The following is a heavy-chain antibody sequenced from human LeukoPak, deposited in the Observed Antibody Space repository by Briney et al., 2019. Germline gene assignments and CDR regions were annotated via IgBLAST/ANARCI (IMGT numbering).Heavy chain of an antibody. D-gene: IGHD5-24*01. CDR1: GYTFTTYG. J-gene: IGHJ4*02. Sequence: ASVKVSCKASGYTFTTYGITWVRQAPGQGLEWMGWISAYNGNTNYAQKLQGRVTMTTDTSTSTAYMELRSLRSDDTAAYYCAGAFADGYKGLGYWGQGTLVTVSS. V-gene: IGHV1-18*01. CDR3: AGAFADGYKGLGY. CDR2: ISAYNGNT.